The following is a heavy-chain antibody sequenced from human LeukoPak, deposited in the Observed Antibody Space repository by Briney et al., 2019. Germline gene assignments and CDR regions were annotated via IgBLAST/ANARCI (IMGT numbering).Heavy chain of an antibody. CDR2: IYYSGST. CDR1: GGSISSGGYY. CDR3: ARVDGSSANYYFDY. V-gene: IGHV4-31*03. J-gene: IGHJ4*02. Sequence: PSETLSLTCTVSGGSISSGGYYWSWIRQHPGKGLEWIGYIYYSGSTYYNPSLKSRVTISVDTSKNQFSLKLSSVTAADTAVYYCARVDGSSANYYFDYWGREPWSPSPQ. D-gene: IGHD6-6*01.